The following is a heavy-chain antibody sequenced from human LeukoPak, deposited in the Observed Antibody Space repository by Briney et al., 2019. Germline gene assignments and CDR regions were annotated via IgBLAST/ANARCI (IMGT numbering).Heavy chain of an antibody. CDR2: ISSSSSYI. D-gene: IGHD6-13*01. CDR3: AKDIGSSWHDAFDI. CDR1: GFTFSSYS. J-gene: IGHJ3*02. Sequence: RGSLRLSCAASGFTFSSYSINWVRQAPGKGLEWVSSISSSSSYIYYADSVKGRFTISRDNAKNSLYLQMNSLRAEDMALYYCAKDIGSSWHDAFDIWGQGTMVTVSS. V-gene: IGHV3-21*04.